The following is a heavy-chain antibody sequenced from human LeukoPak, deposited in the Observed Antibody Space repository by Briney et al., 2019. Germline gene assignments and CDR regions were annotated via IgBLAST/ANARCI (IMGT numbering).Heavy chain of an antibody. Sequence: SQTLSLTCAISGDSVSRNSAAWYWVRQSPSRGLEWLGRTYYRSKWYNDYAVSVKSRITINPDTSKNQFSLQLNSVTPEDTAVYYCARDTGLDWGVPYAFDTWGQGTMVTVSS. CDR2: TYYRSKWYN. J-gene: IGHJ3*02. D-gene: IGHD3/OR15-3a*01. V-gene: IGHV6-1*01. CDR1: GDSVSRNSAA. CDR3: ARDTGLDWGVPYAFDT.